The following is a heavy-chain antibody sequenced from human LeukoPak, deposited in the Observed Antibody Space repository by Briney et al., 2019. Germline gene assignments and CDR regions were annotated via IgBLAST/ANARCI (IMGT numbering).Heavy chain of an antibody. J-gene: IGHJ4*02. CDR3: ARGYYGSGNYND. CDR2: IYYSGST. V-gene: IGHV4-59*01. Sequence: SETLSLTCTVSGGSISSYYWSWIRQPPGKGLEWIGYIYYSGSTNYNPSLKSRVTISVDTSKNQFSLKLSSVTAEDTAVYYCARGYYGSGNYNDWGQGTLVIVSS. D-gene: IGHD3-10*01. CDR1: GGSISSYY.